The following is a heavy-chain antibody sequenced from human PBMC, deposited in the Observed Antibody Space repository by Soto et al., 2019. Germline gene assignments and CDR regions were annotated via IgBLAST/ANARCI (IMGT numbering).Heavy chain of an antibody. V-gene: IGHV4-31*03. Sequence: QVQLQESGPGLVKPSQTLSLTCTVSGGSISSGGYYWSWIRQHPGKGLEWIGYIYLSGGTNYNPSLRSRVTLSVDASKKQFSRKLRAVTAAYTCVYYCAGFGRDFGPLSWMCYYNIDVWGKGTTVTVSS. CDR1: GGSISSGGYY. CDR2: IYLSGGT. J-gene: IGHJ6*03. CDR3: AGFGRDFGPLSWMCYYNIDV. D-gene: IGHD2-15*01.